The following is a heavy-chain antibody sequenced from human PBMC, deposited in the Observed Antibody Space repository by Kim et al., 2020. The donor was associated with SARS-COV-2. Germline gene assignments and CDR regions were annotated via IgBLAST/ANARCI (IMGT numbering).Heavy chain of an antibody. Sequence: SETLSLTCTVSGDSISNGDYYWTWIRQRPGQGLEWIGYNCCSGNTNYNPSLKSRVTISIDTSKNQFSLNLSSVTAADTAVYYCARGAGSPSYNKFAYWGQGTLVIVSS. CDR2: NCCSGNT. CDR1: GDSISNGDYY. CDR3: ARGAGSPSYNKFAY. D-gene: IGHD1-1*01. J-gene: IGHJ4*02. V-gene: IGHV4-30-4*01.